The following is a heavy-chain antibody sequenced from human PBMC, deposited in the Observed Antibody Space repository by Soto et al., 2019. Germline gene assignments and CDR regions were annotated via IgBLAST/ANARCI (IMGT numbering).Heavy chain of an antibody. J-gene: IGHJ6*02. CDR3: AKDAADTAMAPLYYGMDV. D-gene: IGHD5-18*01. CDR1: GGSISSGDYY. V-gene: IGHV4-61*08. Sequence: ETLSLTCTVSGGSISSGDYYWSWIRQPPGKGLEWIGYIYYSGSTNYNPSLKSRVTISVDTSKNQFSLKLSSVTAADTAVYYCAKDAADTAMAPLYYGMDVWGQGTTVTVSS. CDR2: IYYSGST.